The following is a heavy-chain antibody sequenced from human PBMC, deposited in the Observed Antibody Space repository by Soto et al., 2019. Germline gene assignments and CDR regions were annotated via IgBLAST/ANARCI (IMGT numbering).Heavy chain of an antibody. J-gene: IGHJ6*02. CDR2: IYPDDSDT. CDR3: ARQLAHSNYVVGKNQYYYGMDV. V-gene: IGHV5-51*01. Sequence: PGESLKISCKGSGYSFSSYWIGWVRQMPGKGLEWMGSIYPDDSDTRYSPSFKGQVTISADKSISTAYLQWSGLKASDTAMYYCARQLAHSNYVVGKNQYYYGMDVWGQGTTVTVSS. CDR1: GYSFSSYW. D-gene: IGHD4-4*01.